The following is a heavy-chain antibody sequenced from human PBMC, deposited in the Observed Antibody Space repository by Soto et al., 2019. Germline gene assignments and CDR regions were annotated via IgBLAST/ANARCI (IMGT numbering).Heavy chain of an antibody. V-gene: IGHV4-59*01. Sequence: SETLSLTCTVYGDSMRSFYWSWIRQPPGKGLEWIGNIYYSGSTNYNPSHKSRVTMSVDMSRNQVSLKLSSVTAADTAVYYCTRVGGYYGDYPNFDYWGQGALVTVSS. J-gene: IGHJ4*02. CDR2: IYYSGST. D-gene: IGHD4-17*01. CDR3: TRVGGYYGDYPNFDY. CDR1: GDSMRSFY.